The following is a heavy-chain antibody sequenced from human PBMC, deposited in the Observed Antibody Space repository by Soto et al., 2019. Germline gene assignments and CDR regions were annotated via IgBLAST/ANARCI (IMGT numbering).Heavy chain of an antibody. D-gene: IGHD5-12*01. V-gene: IGHV4-34*01. J-gene: IGHJ4*02. CDR3: AAGGGLPRYY. Sequence: PSETLSLTCAVYGGSFSGYYWNWIRQPPGKGLEWIGEINHSGSTNYNPSLKSRVTISVDRSKNQFSLKLSSVTAADTAVYYCAAGGGLPRYYSGQGTLVTVSS. CDR1: GGSFSGYY. CDR2: INHSGST.